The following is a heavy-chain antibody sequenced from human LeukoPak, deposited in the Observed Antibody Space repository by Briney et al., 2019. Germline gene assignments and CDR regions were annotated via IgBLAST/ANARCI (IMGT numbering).Heavy chain of an antibody. D-gene: IGHD4-17*01. CDR2: ISGSGGST. Sequence: GGSLRLSCAASGFTFSSYAMSWVRQAPGKGLEWVSAISGSGGSTYYADSVKGRFTISRDDAKNSLYLQMNSLRDEDTAVYYCARTDGDYVGTTFDYWGQGTLVTVSS. J-gene: IGHJ4*02. V-gene: IGHV3-23*01. CDR3: ARTDGDYVGTTFDY. CDR1: GFTFSSYA.